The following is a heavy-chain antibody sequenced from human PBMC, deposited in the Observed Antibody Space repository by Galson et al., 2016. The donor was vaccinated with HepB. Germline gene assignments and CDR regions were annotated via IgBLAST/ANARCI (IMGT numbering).Heavy chain of an antibody. J-gene: IGHJ6*02. V-gene: IGHV3-7*01. CDR3: ARHTYIWGSYRYGMDV. CDR1: GFTFSSYW. Sequence: SLRLSCAASGFTFSSYWMSWVRQAPGKGLGWVANIKQDGSEKYYVDSVKGRFTISRDNAKNSLYLQMNSLRAEDTAVYYCARHTYIWGSYRYGMDVWGQGTTVTVSS. CDR2: IKQDGSEK. D-gene: IGHD3-16*02.